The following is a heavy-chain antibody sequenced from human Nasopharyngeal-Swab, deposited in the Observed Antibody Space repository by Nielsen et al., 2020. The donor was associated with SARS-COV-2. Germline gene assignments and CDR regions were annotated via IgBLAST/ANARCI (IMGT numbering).Heavy chain of an antibody. J-gene: IGHJ3*02. CDR3: AKDPLGEWELLFAFDI. D-gene: IGHD1-26*01. V-gene: IGHV3-9*01. CDR2: ISWNSGRI. Sequence: SMKISCAAAGFTFDDYAMHWVRQAPGKGLEWVSGISWNSGRIGYADSVKGRFTISRDNAKNSLYLQMNSLRAEDTALYYCAKDPLGEWELLFAFDIWVQGTMVTVSS. CDR1: GFTFDDYA.